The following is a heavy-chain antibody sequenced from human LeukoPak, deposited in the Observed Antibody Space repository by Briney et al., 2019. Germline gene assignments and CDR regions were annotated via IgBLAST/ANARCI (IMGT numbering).Heavy chain of an antibody. CDR2: ISSSSSYI. D-gene: IGHD2-8*01. CDR3: ARDRRYCTNGVCLYYFDY. CDR1: GFTFSSYS. Sequence: GGSLRLSCAASGFTFSSYSMNWVRQAPGKGLEWVSSISSSSSYIYYADSVKGRFTISRDNAKNSLYLQMNSLRAEDTAVYYCARDRRYCTNGVCLYYFDYWGQGTLVTVSS. V-gene: IGHV3-21*01. J-gene: IGHJ4*02.